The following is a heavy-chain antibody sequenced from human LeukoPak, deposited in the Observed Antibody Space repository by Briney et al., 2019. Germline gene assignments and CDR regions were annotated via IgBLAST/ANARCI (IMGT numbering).Heavy chain of an antibody. D-gene: IGHD3-22*01. V-gene: IGHV4-39*07. CDR1: GASISSNNYY. J-gene: IGHJ3*02. Sequence: SETLSLTCTVSGASISSNNYYWGWVRQPPGKGLEWIGNIYSSGNTYYNASLKSRVTISVDTSKNQFSLKLSSVTAADTAVYYCARVTYDSSGYLAAFDIWGQGTMVTVSS. CDR2: IYSSGNT. CDR3: ARVTYDSSGYLAAFDI.